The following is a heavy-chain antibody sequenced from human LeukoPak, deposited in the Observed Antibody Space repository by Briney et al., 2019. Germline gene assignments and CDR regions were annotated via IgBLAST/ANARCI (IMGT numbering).Heavy chain of an antibody. CDR3: ARDQSHYYYDSSGYPLNY. D-gene: IGHD3-22*01. CDR1: GYTFTSYG. CDR2: ISAYNGNT. V-gene: IGHV1-18*01. J-gene: IGHJ4*02. Sequence: ASVKVSCKASGYTFTSYGISWVRQAPGQGLEWMGWISAYNGNTNYAQKLQGRVTMTTDTSTSTAYMELRSLRSDDTAVYYCARDQSHYYYDSSGYPLNYWGQGTLVTVSS.